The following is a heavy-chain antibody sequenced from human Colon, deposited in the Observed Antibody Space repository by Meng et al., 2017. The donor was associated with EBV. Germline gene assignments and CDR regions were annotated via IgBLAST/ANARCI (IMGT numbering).Heavy chain of an antibody. Sequence: VQLQKWGEGLLTTSYTLPRSCAVYGGSFRDYCWTLIRHPPGKGLEWIGEIDHRGTTKYNPSLKSRVTISLDTSKKQFSLKVSSVTAADSAVYYCARRGPSGNFSPWSQGALVTVSS. D-gene: IGHD3-10*01. CDR2: IDHRGTT. J-gene: IGHJ5*02. V-gene: IGHV4-34*01. CDR3: ARRGPSGNFSP. CDR1: GGSFRDYC.